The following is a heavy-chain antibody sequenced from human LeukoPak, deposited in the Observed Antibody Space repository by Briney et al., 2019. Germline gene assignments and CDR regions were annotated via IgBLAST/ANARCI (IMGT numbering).Heavy chain of an antibody. D-gene: IGHD2-15*01. CDR2: ISPDGSIT. V-gene: IGHV3-74*01. Sequence: GGSLRLSCAASGFTFSSQWMHWVRQAPGKGLVWVSRISPDGSITGCADSVKGRFTISRDNAKNTLYLRMNNLRADDTAVYYCAREHMSAPDYWGQGTLVTVSS. CDR3: AREHMSAPDY. CDR1: GFTFSSQW. J-gene: IGHJ4*02.